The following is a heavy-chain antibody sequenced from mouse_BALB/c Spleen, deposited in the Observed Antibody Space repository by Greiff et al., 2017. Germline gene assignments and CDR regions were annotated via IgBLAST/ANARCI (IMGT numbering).Heavy chain of an antibody. V-gene: IGHV1S135*01. CDR2: IDPYYGDT. Sequence: QLPESGPELATPGASVKISCKASGYSFTGYNMYWVKQSNGKSLEWIGNIDPYYGDTSYNQKFKGKGTVTVDKSSSTAYMPLKSLASEDSAVYYCASVTTAPYAMDYWGQGTSGTVTA. J-gene: IGHJ4*01. CDR3: ASVTTAPYAMDY. CDR1: GYSFTGYN. D-gene: IGHD1-2*01.